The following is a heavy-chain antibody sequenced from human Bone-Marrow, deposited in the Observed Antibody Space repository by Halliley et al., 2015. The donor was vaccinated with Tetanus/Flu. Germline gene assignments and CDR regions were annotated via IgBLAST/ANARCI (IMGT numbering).Heavy chain of an antibody. V-gene: IGHV3-7*01. D-gene: IGHD6-19*01. J-gene: IGHJ4*02. Sequence: SLRLSCAASGFPLSDYWMSWVRQAPGQGLEWVANIKQDGSDRYYVDSVKGRFTISRDNAKNTLYLQMNSLRVDDTAVYYCVRDLSSGWFVDYWGQGTLVTVSS. CDR1: GFPLSDYW. CDR3: VRDLSSGWFVDY. CDR2: IKQDGSDR.